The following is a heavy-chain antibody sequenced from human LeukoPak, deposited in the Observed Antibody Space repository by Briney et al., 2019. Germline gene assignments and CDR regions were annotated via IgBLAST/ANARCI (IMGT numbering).Heavy chain of an antibody. Sequence: SETLSLTCTVSGGSISSGGYSWNWFRQHPGKGLEWIGYIYYSGSTNYNPSLKSRVTISVDTSKNQFSLKLSSVTAADTAVYYCARERYYYDSSGYGEFDYWGQGTLVTVSS. J-gene: IGHJ4*02. CDR2: IYYSGST. CDR3: ARERYYYDSSGYGEFDY. CDR1: GGSISSGGYS. D-gene: IGHD3-22*01. V-gene: IGHV4-31*03.